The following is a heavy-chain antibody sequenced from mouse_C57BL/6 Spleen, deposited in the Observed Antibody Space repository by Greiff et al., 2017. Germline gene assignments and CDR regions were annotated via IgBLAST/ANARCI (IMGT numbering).Heavy chain of an antibody. V-gene: IGHV3-6*01. Sequence: VQLKESGPGLVKPSQSLSLTCSVTGYSITSGYYWNWIRQFPGNKLEWMGYISYDGSNNYNPSLKNRISITRDTSKNQFFLKLNSVTTEDTATYYCARDRGLGAMDYWGQGTSVTVSS. CDR3: ARDRGLGAMDY. D-gene: IGHD3-3*01. CDR2: ISYDGSN. J-gene: IGHJ4*01. CDR1: GYSITSGYY.